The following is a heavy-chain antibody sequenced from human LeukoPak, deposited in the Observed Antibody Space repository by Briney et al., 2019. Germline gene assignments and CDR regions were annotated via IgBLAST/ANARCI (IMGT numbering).Heavy chain of an antibody. CDR3: ARERNGTAVAGPVDY. CDR1: GFTFSSYW. J-gene: IGHJ4*02. CDR2: IKQDGSEK. Sequence: GGSLRLSCAASGFTFSSYWMSWVRQAPGKGLEWVANIKQDGSEKYYVDSVKGRFTISRDNAKNSLYLQMNSLRAEDTAVYYCARERNGTAVAGPVDYWGQGTLVTVSS. V-gene: IGHV3-7*01. D-gene: IGHD6-19*01.